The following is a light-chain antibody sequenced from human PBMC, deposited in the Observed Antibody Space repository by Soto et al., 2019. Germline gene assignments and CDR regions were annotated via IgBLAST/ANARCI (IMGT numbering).Light chain of an antibody. J-gene: IGKJ1*01. CDR2: AAS. V-gene: IGKV1-39*01. Sequence: DFQMSQSRSSLSAPVEDRVTITCRAGQDISKSLVSFQQKPGKAPKLLIFAASSLQSGVPSRFSGSRSGPDFTLTISSLQPEDFAPYYCQQSYIIPPTFGQGTKVDIK. CDR1: QDISKS. CDR3: QQSYIIPPT.